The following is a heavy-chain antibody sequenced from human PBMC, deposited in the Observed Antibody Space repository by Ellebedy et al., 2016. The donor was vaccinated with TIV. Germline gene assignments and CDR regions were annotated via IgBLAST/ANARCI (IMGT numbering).Heavy chain of an antibody. CDR1: GYTFTGYY. CDR3: AREVEGEAAAGTYYYYGMDV. D-gene: IGHD6-13*01. CDR2: INPNSGGT. V-gene: IGHV1-2*02. J-gene: IGHJ6*02. Sequence: AASVKVSCKASGYTFTGYYMHWVRQAPGQGLEWMGWINPNSGGTNYAQKFQGRVTMTRDTSISTAYMELSRLRSDDTAVYYCAREVEGEAAAGTYYYYGMDVWGQGTTVTVSS.